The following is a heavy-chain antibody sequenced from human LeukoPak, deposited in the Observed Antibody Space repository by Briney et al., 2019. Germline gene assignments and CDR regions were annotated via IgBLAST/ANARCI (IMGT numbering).Heavy chain of an antibody. CDR3: ARALVGAATLSY. CDR2: IYPGDSDT. CDR1: GYSFTTYW. Sequence: GESLKISCKGSGYSFTTYWIAWVRQMPGKGLEWMGVIYPGDSDTRYSPSFQGQVTLSADKSISTAYLHWSSLKASDTAIYYCARALVGAATLSYWGQGTLVTVSS. J-gene: IGHJ4*02. D-gene: IGHD1-26*01. V-gene: IGHV5-51*01.